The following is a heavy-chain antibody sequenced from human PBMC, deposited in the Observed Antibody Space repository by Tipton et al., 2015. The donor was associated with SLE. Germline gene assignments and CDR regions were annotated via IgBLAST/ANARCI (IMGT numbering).Heavy chain of an antibody. J-gene: IGHJ4*02. CDR1: GYSISSGYY. D-gene: IGHD2-15*01. CDR3: ASGVEAGGVYY. V-gene: IGHV4-38-2*02. CDR2: IYHSGST. Sequence: LRLSCTVSGYSISSGYYWGWIRQPPGKGLEWIGRIYHSGSTYSNPSLKSRVTISVDTSKNQFSLELSSVTAADTAVYYCASGVEAGGVYYWGPGTLVSVSS.